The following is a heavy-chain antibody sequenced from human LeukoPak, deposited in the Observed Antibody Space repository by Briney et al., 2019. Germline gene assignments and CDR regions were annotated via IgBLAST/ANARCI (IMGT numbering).Heavy chain of an antibody. CDR1: GYTFTSYD. J-gene: IGHJ6*03. CDR3: ARGRGGSYFFRYYYYYMDV. Sequence: ASVKVSCKAPGYTFTSYDINWVRQATGQGLEWMGWMNPNSGNTGYAQKFQGRVTMTRNTSISTAYMELSSLRSEDTAVYYCARGRGGSYFFRYYYYYMDVWGKGTTVTVSS. V-gene: IGHV1-8*01. CDR2: MNPNSGNT. D-gene: IGHD1-26*01.